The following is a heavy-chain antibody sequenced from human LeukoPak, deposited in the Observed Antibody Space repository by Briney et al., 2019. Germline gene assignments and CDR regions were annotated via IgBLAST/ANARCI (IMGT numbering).Heavy chain of an antibody. D-gene: IGHD6-13*01. CDR1: GFTFEDYA. CDR2: ISWNSGSI. CDR3: AKDISWASSSSWCYDY. V-gene: IGHV3-9*01. J-gene: IGHJ4*02. Sequence: PGRSLRLSCAASGFTFEDYAMHWVRQAPGKGLEWVSGISWNSGSIGYADSVKGRFTISRDNAKNSLYLQMNSLRAEDTALYYCAKDISWASSSSWCYDYRGQGTLVTVSS.